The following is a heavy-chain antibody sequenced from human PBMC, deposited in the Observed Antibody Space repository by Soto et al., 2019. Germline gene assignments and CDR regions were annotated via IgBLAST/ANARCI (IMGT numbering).Heavy chain of an antibody. V-gene: IGHV3-48*03. CDR3: ARELAWHYDY. Sequence: GGSLRLSCAAAGFTFSSSEMNWVRQAPGKGLEWVSYISGSGTTIYYAASVKGRFTISRDNAKNSLYLQMNSLRAEDTAVYYCARELAWHYDYWGQGTLVTVSS. CDR2: ISGSGTTI. D-gene: IGHD1-7*01. J-gene: IGHJ4*02. CDR1: GFTFSSSE.